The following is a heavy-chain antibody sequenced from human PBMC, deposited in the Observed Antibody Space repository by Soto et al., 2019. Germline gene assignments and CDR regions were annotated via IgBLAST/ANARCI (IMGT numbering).Heavy chain of an antibody. CDR1: GGTFSSYA. D-gene: IGHD4-17*01. V-gene: IGHV1-69*12. CDR2: ISPIFGTA. J-gene: IGHJ4*02. Sequence: QVQLVQSGAEVKKPGSSVKVSCKASGGTFSSYAISWVRQAPGQGLEWMGGISPIFGTANYAQKFQGRVEIPADESTSAAYRELSSLRAEDAAVYYCARAPYGEYGPAYWGQGSLVTVSS. CDR3: ARAPYGEYGPAY.